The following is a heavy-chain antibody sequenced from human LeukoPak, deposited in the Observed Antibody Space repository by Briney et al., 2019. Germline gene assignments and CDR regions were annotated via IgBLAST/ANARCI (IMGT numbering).Heavy chain of an antibody. CDR3: ARSSLVSGGYGDYFDY. V-gene: IGHV1-46*01. CDR1: GYTLTELS. Sequence: GASVKVSCKVSGYTLTELSMHWVRQAPGQGLEWMGIINPSGGSTSYAQKFQGRVTMTRDTSTSTVYMELSSLRSEDTAVYYCARSSLVSGGYGDYFDYWGQGTLVTVSS. D-gene: IGHD4-17*01. J-gene: IGHJ4*02. CDR2: INPSGGST.